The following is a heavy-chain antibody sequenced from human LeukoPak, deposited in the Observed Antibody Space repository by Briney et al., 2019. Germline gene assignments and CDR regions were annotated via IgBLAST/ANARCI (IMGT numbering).Heavy chain of an antibody. J-gene: IGHJ4*02. CDR2: IYHSGST. CDR1: GGSISSGGYY. D-gene: IGHD2-2*02. CDR3: ARSWVVPAAITAGSFAPYYFDY. Sequence: SETLSLTCTVSGGSISSGGYYWSWIRQPPGKGLEWIGYIYHSGSTYYNPSLKSRVTISVDRSKNQFSLKLSSVTAADTAVYYCARSWVVPAAITAGSFAPYYFDYWGQGTLVTVSS. V-gene: IGHV4-30-2*01.